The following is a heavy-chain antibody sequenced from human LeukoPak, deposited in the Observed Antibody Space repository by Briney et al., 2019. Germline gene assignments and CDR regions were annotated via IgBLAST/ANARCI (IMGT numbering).Heavy chain of an antibody. CDR2: INPNSGGT. D-gene: IGHD5-24*01. CDR3: ARDTNTRGYHYYMDV. V-gene: IGHV1-2*02. CDR1: GYTFTGYY. J-gene: IGHJ6*03. Sequence: GASVKVSCKASGYTFTGYYMHWVRQAPGQGLEWMGWINPNSGGTNYAQKFQGRVTMTRDTSISTAYMELSRLRSDDTAVYYCARDTNTRGYHYYMDVWGKGTTVTISS.